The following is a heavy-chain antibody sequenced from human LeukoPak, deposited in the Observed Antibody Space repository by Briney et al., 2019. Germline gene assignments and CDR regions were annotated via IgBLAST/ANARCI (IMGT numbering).Heavy chain of an antibody. CDR2: IYHSGST. J-gene: IGHJ3*02. D-gene: IGHD2-2*01. Sequence: NSSETLSLTCTVSGGSISSGGYYWSWIRQPPGKGLEWIGYIYHSGSTYYNPSLKSRVTISVDRSKNQFSLKLSSVTAADTAVYYCASPPYFVVVPAAKSAFDIWGQGTMVTVSS. CDR1: GGSISSGGYY. CDR3: ASPPYFVVVPAAKSAFDI. V-gene: IGHV4-30-2*01.